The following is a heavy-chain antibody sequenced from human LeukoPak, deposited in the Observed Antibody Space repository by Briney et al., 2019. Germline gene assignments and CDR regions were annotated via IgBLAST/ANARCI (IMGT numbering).Heavy chain of an antibody. CDR1: GGSFSGYY. CDR2: INHSGST. CDR3: AREGGYTLYYFDY. D-gene: IGHD6-13*01. J-gene: IGHJ4*02. V-gene: IGHV4-34*01. Sequence: PSETLSLTCAVYGGSFSGYYWSWIRQPPGKGLEWIGEINHSGSTNYNPSLKSRVTISVDTSKNQFSLKLSSVTAADTAVYYCAREGGYTLYYFDYWGQGTLVTVSS.